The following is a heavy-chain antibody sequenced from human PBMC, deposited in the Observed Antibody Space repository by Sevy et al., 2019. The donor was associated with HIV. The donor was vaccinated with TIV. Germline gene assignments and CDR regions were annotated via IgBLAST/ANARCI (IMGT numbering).Heavy chain of an antibody. J-gene: IGHJ4*02. CDR1: GFTFRTYS. Sequence: GGSPRLSCAASGFTFRTYSMNWVRQAPGKGLEWVSSISGSNSYIYYADSVKGRFTGSRDNAKNSLYLQMNSLRAEETAVYYCARGYDSSAGGFDYWGQGTLVTVSS. V-gene: IGHV3-21*01. CDR3: ARGYDSSAGGFDY. CDR2: ISGSNSYI. D-gene: IGHD3-22*01.